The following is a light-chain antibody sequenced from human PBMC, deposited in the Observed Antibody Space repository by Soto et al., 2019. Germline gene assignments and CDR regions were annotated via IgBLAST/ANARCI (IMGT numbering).Light chain of an antibody. CDR1: QSVGCS. CDR3: QQYYYWPLT. V-gene: IGKV3-15*01. Sequence: EVVMTQSPVALSVSPGEGATLSCRASQSVGCSLAWYQAKSGQAPRLLMYSASTRATGVPARFSGSGSATDFTLIISSLQSEDFAVYYCQQYYYWPLTFGGGTKV. J-gene: IGKJ4*01. CDR2: SAS.